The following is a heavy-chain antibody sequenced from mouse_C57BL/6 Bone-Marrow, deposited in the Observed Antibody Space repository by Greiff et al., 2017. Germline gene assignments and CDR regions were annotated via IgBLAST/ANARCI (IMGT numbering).Heavy chain of an antibody. D-gene: IGHD1-1*01. CDR3: VRPTVVALHYWYFDV. J-gene: IGHJ1*03. Sequence: EVKLMESGGGFVQPKGSLKLSCAASGFTFNTYAMHWVRQAPGKGLEWVARIRSKSSNYATYYADSVKDRFTISRDDSQSMLYLQMNNLKTEDTAMYYCVRPTVVALHYWYFDVWGTGTTVTVSS. CDR1: GFTFNTYA. V-gene: IGHV10-3*01. CDR2: IRSKSSNYAT.